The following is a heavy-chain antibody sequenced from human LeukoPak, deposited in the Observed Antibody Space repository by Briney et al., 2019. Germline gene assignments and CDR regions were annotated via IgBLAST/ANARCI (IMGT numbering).Heavy chain of an antibody. V-gene: IGHV4-39*07. J-gene: IGHJ4*02. CDR2: IYYSGST. CDR3: AREEGYDSSGNFDY. CDR1: GGSISSSSYY. D-gene: IGHD3-22*01. Sequence: SETLSLTCTVSGGSISSSSYYWGWIRQPPGKGLEWIGSIYYSGSTYYNPSLKSRVTISADTSKNQFSLKLSSVTAADTAVYYCAREEGYDSSGNFDYWGQGTLVTVSS.